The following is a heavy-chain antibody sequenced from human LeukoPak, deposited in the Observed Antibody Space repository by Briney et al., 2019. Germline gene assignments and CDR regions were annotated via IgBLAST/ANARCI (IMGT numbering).Heavy chain of an antibody. Sequence: GASVKVSCKASGYTFTGYYMHWVRQAPGQGLEWMGWINPNSGGTNYAQKFQGRVTMTRDTSISTAYMELSRLRSDDTAVYYCARDLAYDLWSGYSNDYWGQGTLVTASS. CDR2: INPNSGGT. D-gene: IGHD3-3*01. J-gene: IGHJ4*02. CDR1: GYTFTGYY. CDR3: ARDLAYDLWSGYSNDY. V-gene: IGHV1-2*02.